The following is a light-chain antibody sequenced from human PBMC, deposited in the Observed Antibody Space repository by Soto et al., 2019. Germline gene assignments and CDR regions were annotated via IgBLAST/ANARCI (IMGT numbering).Light chain of an antibody. CDR3: QQYGSSPGT. CDR1: QSVSSSY. V-gene: IGKV3-20*01. J-gene: IGKJ1*01. Sequence: EIVLTQSPGTLSLSPGERATLSCRASQSVSSSYLAWYQQKPGQAPRLLIYGASSRATGIPDRFSGSGSGTDVTLTISRREPEDVAVYYCQQYGSSPGTFGQGTKVEIK. CDR2: GAS.